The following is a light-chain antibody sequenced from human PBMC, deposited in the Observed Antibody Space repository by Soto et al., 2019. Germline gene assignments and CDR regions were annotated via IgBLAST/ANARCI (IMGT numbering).Light chain of an antibody. J-gene: IGKJ5*01. V-gene: IGKV3-20*01. Sequence: EIVLTQSPGTLSLSPGERATLSCRASQSVSSSYLAWYQQKPGQAPRLLIYGAFGRATGIPDRFSGSVSGTDFTLTISRLEPEDFAVYYCQQYGSSPPVTFGQWTRLEMK. CDR2: GAF. CDR3: QQYGSSPPVT. CDR1: QSVSSSY.